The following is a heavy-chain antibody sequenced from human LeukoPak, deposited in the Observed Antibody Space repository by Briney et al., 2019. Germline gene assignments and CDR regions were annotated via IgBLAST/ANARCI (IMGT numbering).Heavy chain of an antibody. D-gene: IGHD3-16*01. Sequence: SETLSLTCTVSGGSISSYYWSWIRQPPGKGLGWIAYFYYSGSTNYNPSLNSRVTISVDTSKNLLSLNLSSVTAADTAVYYCARGWGYFDYWGQGTLVTVSS. CDR3: ARGWGYFDY. CDR1: GGSISSYY. J-gene: IGHJ4*02. V-gene: IGHV4-59*01. CDR2: FYYSGST.